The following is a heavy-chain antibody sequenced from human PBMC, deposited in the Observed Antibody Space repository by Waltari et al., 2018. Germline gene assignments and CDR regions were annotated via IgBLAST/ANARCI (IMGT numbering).Heavy chain of an antibody. J-gene: IGHJ4*02. CDR1: GFTFGDYA. CDR3: TRDVITGTAER. V-gene: IGHV3-49*03. D-gene: IGHD1-20*01. Sequence: EVQLVESGGGLVQPGRSLRLSCTASGFTFGDYAMSWFRQAPGKGLEWVGFIRSKAYGGTTEYAASVKGRFTISRDDSKSIAYLQMNSLRTEDTAVYYCTRDVITGTAERRGQGTLVTVSS. CDR2: IRSKAYGGTT.